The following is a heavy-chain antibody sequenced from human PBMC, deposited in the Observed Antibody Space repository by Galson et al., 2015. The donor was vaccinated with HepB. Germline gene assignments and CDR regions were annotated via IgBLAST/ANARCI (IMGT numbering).Heavy chain of an antibody. CDR2: ISYDGSNK. D-gene: IGHD6-19*01. CDR1: GFTFSSYA. Sequence: SLRLSCAASGFTFSSYAMHWVRQAPGKGLEWVAVISYDGSNKYYADSVKGRFTISRDNSKNTLYLQMNSLRAEDTAVYYCARARSSGWSYYFDYWGQGTLVTASS. CDR3: ARARSSGWSYYFDY. V-gene: IGHV3-30*04. J-gene: IGHJ4*02.